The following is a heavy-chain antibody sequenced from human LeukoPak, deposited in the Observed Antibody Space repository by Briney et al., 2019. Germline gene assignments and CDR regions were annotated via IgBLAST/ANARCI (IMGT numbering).Heavy chain of an antibody. J-gene: IGHJ4*02. CDR1: GGSISSYY. CDR3: ARAGGYGGYLGFDY. Sequence: SETLSLTCTVSGGSISSYYWSWIRQPPGKGLEWIGYIYYSGSTNYNPSLKSRVTISVDTSKNQFSLKLSSVTAADTAVYYCARAGGYGGYLGFDYWGQGTLVTVSS. V-gene: IGHV4-59*01. D-gene: IGHD5-12*01. CDR2: IYYSGST.